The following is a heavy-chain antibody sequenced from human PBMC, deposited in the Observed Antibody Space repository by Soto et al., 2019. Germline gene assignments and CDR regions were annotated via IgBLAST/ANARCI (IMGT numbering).Heavy chain of an antibody. Sequence: SETLSLTCTVSGGSIRSGGYYWSWIRQHPGKGLEWIGHIYYSGSTYYNPSLKSRVTISVDTSKNQFSLKLSSVTAADTAVYYCARVDTAMVDYGMDVWGQGTTVTVSS. CDR2: IYYSGST. D-gene: IGHD5-18*01. V-gene: IGHV4-31*03. CDR3: ARVDTAMVDYGMDV. J-gene: IGHJ6*02. CDR1: GGSIRSGGYY.